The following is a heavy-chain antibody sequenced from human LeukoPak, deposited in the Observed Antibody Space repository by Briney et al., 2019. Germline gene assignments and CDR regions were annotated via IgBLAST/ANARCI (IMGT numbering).Heavy chain of an antibody. CDR3: ARLNRYFDWLSSKYYYYYMDV. J-gene: IGHJ6*03. CDR2: IYYSGST. D-gene: IGHD3-9*01. Sequence: SETLSLTCTVSGGSISSSSYFWGWIRQPPGKGLEWIGSIYYSGSTYYNPSLKSRVTISVDTSKNQFSLKLSSVTAADTAVYYCARLNRYFDWLSSKYYYYYMDVWGKGTTVTISS. V-gene: IGHV4-39*07. CDR1: GGSISSSSYF.